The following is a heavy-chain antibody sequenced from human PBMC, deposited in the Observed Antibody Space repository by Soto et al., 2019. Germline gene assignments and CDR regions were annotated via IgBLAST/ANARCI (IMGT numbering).Heavy chain of an antibody. J-gene: IGHJ6*02. Sequence: GGSLRLSCAASGFTVSSNYMIWVRQAPGKGLEWVSVIYSGGSTYYADSVKGRFTISRDNSKNTLYLQMNSLRAEDTAVYYCARDLGYYYGMDVWGQGTTVTVSS. CDR1: GFTVSSNY. V-gene: IGHV3-53*01. D-gene: IGHD3-16*01. CDR2: IYSGGST. CDR3: ARDLGYYYGMDV.